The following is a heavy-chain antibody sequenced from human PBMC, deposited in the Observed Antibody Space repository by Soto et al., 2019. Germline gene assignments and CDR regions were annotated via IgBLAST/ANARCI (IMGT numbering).Heavy chain of an antibody. CDR1: GGSVSSGSYY. J-gene: IGHJ5*02. D-gene: IGHD3-9*01. CDR3: AGGSLLRYFDWLEENWFDP. V-gene: IGHV4-61*01. CDR2: IYYSGST. Sequence: QVQLQESGPGLVKPSETLSLTCTVSGGSVSSGSYYWSWIRQPPGKGLEWIGYIYYSGSTNYNPSLKRRVTISVHTYKHQFSLKLSSVTAADTAVYYCAGGSLLRYFDWLEENWFDPWGQGTLVTVSS.